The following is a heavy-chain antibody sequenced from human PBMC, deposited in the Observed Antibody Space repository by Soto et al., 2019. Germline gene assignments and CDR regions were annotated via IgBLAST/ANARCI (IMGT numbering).Heavy chain of an antibody. CDR2: ISAYNGNT. D-gene: IGHD3-22*01. Sequence: ASVKVSCKASGYTFTSYGISWVRQAPGQGLEWVGWISAYNGNTNYAQKLQGRVTMTTDTSTSTAYMELRSLRSDDTAVYYCARAPYYYDSSGYYYVGGFDYWGQGTLVTVSS. CDR3: ARAPYYYDSSGYYYVGGFDY. J-gene: IGHJ4*02. CDR1: GYTFTSYG. V-gene: IGHV1-18*04.